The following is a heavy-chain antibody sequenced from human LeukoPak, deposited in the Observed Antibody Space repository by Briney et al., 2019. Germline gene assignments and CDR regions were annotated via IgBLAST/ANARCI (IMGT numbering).Heavy chain of an antibody. J-gene: IGHJ4*02. Sequence: GSLRLSCTASGFTFDDYAMHWVRQAPGKGLEWVSLIYSGGGTYYADSVKGRFTTSRDNSRNTLSLQMNSLRVDDTAVYYCARGFRSVTTWGYFDYWGQGALVTVSS. CDR1: GFTFDDYA. D-gene: IGHD4-17*01. CDR2: IYSGGGT. V-gene: IGHV3-66*01. CDR3: ARGFRSVTTWGYFDY.